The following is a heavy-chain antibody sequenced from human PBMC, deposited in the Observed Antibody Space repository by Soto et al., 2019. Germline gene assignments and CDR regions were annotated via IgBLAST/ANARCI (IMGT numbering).Heavy chain of an antibody. CDR2: IIPVFGTA. D-gene: IGHD4-17*01. Sequence: QVQLVQSGAEVKKPGSSVTVSCKASGGTFISYAISWVRQAHGRGLEWMGGIIPVFGTANYTQKFQGRVTITAEESTSTAYMELSSLRSADTALYYCARRRVTTYLTALDYWGQGTLVTVSS. CDR1: GGTFISYA. CDR3: ARRRVTTYLTALDY. V-gene: IGHV1-69*01. J-gene: IGHJ4*02.